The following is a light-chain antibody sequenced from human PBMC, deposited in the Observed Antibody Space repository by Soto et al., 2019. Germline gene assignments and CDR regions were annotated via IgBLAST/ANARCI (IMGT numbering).Light chain of an antibody. V-gene: IGKV1-5*01. J-gene: IGKJ1*01. Sequence: DIQMTQSPSTLSASVGDRVTIACRANQTITRWLAWYQQKPGKAPKLLIFDASTLESGVPSRFSGSGYGTEFTLTISSLQPEDFATYYCQPYHTFWTFCQGTTLEVK. CDR1: QTITRW. CDR3: QPYHTFWT. CDR2: DAS.